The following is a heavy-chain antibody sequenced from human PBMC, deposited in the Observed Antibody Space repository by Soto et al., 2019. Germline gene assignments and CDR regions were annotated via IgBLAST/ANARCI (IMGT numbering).Heavy chain of an antibody. J-gene: IGHJ4*02. CDR2: INVNSGGT. V-gene: IGHV1-2*02. CDR3: ARVMTAAATDY. D-gene: IGHD2-15*01. Sequence: ASVKVSCKASGYTFTDYYMHCLRQAPGQGLEWMGWINVNSGGTNYAQRFQGRVTMTRDTSISTGYMELSRLRSDDTAVYYCARVMTAAATDYWGQGTLVTSPQ. CDR1: GYTFTDYY.